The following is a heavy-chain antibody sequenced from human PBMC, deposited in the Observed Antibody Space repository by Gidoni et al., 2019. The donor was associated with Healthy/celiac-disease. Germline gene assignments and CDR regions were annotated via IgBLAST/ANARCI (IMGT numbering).Heavy chain of an antibody. J-gene: IGHJ4*02. Sequence: EVQLLESGGGLVQPGGSLRLPCAASGFPFSSYAMSWVRQAPGKGLEWVSAISGSGGSTYYADSVKGRFTISRDNSKNTLYLQMNSLRAEDTAVYYCANGGTWNEVVTMIVVVWGQGTLVTVSS. D-gene: IGHD3-22*01. CDR3: ANGGTWNEVVTMIVVV. CDR1: GFPFSSYA. CDR2: ISGSGGST. V-gene: IGHV3-23*01.